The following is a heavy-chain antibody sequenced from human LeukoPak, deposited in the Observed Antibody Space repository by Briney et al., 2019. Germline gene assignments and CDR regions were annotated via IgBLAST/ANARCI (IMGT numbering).Heavy chain of an antibody. CDR3: ARSAKGIAVAGTDKTHFDH. J-gene: IGHJ4*02. D-gene: IGHD6-19*01. Sequence: ASVKVSCKASGYTFISYYIHWVRQAPGQGLEWMGVINPSGGSIGYAQKFQGRVTMTRDTSTSTVYMELSSLRSEDTAVHYCARSAKGIAVAGTDKTHFDHWGQGTLVTVSS. V-gene: IGHV1-46*01. CDR2: INPSGGSI. CDR1: GYTFISYY.